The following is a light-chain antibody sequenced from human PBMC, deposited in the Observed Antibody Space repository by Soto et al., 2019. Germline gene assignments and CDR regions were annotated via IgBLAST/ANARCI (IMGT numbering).Light chain of an antibody. Sequence: EIVLTQSPGTLSLSPGERVTLSCRASQSVTSTYLAWYQQKPGQAPRLLIYDISTRATGIPDRFSGSESGTDFTLTISRLEPEDFAVYYCQQYGSSPRTFGQGTKVEIK. V-gene: IGKV3-20*01. J-gene: IGKJ1*01. CDR3: QQYGSSPRT. CDR2: DIS. CDR1: QSVTSTY.